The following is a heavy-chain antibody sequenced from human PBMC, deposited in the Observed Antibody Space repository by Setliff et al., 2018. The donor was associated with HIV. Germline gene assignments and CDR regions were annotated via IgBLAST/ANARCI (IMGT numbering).Heavy chain of an antibody. V-gene: IGHV1-18*01. Sequence: ASVKVSCKASGYVFTDYDIFWVRQAPGRGLEWIGWISGNNANTNYAQKLQGRVTMTTDTSTSTTYMELRSLRSDDTAVYYCARGLGSTRFDPWGQGTLVTVSS. CDR1: GYVFTDYD. CDR3: ARGLGSTRFDP. CDR2: ISGNNANT. J-gene: IGHJ5*02. D-gene: IGHD2-2*01.